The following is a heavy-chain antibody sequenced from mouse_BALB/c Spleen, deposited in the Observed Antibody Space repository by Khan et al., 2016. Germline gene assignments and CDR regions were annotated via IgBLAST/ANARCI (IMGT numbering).Heavy chain of an antibody. CDR1: GYSITSGYS. Sequence: EVQLQESGPDLVKPSQSLSLTCTVTGYSITSGYSWHWIRQFPGNKLEWMGYIHYSGNTTYNPSLKSRISITRDTSKNQFFLHLNSVTTEDTATYYCARIYGNYVFTYWGQGTLVTVSA. D-gene: IGHD2-1*01. CDR3: ARIYGNYVFTY. V-gene: IGHV3-1*02. J-gene: IGHJ3*01. CDR2: IHYSGNT.